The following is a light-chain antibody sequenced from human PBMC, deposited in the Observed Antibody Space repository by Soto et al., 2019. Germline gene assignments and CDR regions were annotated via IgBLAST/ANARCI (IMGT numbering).Light chain of an antibody. CDR1: QSLLHSNGYNY. CDR2: LGS. Sequence: DIVMTQSPLSLPVTPGEPVSISCRSSQSLLHSNGYNYLDWYLQKPGQSPQLLIYLGSNRASGVPARFSGSGSGTDFSLKISRVEAEDVGVYYCMQALQTPPFTFGPGTKVDIK. CDR3: MQALQTPPFT. J-gene: IGKJ3*01. V-gene: IGKV2-28*01.